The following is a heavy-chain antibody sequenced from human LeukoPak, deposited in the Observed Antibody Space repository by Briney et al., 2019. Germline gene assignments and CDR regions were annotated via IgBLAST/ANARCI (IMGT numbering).Heavy chain of an antibody. Sequence: ASVKVSCKASGGTFSSYAISWVRQAPGQGLEWMGWISAYNGNTNYAQKLQGRVTMTTDTSTSTAYMELRSLRSDDTAVYYCALVPAAILGIDAFDIWGQGTMVTVSS. D-gene: IGHD2-2*01. CDR3: ALVPAAILGIDAFDI. CDR2: ISAYNGNT. CDR1: GGTFSSYA. V-gene: IGHV1-18*01. J-gene: IGHJ3*02.